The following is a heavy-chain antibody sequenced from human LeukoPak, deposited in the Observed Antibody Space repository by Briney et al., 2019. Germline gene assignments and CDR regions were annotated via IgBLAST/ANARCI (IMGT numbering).Heavy chain of an antibody. CDR3: ALQYYYDSSGYLDY. J-gene: IGHJ4*02. Sequence: ASVKVSCHVSRYTLTELSMHWVRQAPGKGLEWMGGFDPEDGETIYAQKFQGRVTMTEDTSTDTAYMELSSLRSEDTAVYYCALQYYYDSSGYLDYWGQGTLVTVSS. V-gene: IGHV1-24*01. CDR1: RYTLTELS. CDR2: FDPEDGET. D-gene: IGHD3-22*01.